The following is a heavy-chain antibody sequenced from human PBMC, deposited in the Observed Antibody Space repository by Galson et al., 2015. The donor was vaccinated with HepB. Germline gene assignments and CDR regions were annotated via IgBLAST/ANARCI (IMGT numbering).Heavy chain of an antibody. CDR2: IIPIFGTA. V-gene: IGHV1-69*13. Sequence: SVKVSCKASGGTFSSYAISWVRQAPGQGLEWMGGIIPIFGTANYAQKFQGRVTITADESTSTAYMELSSLRSEDTAVYYCARVEYSSSAPDYWGQGTLVTVSS. CDR1: GGTFSSYA. D-gene: IGHD6-6*01. J-gene: IGHJ4*02. CDR3: ARVEYSSSAPDY.